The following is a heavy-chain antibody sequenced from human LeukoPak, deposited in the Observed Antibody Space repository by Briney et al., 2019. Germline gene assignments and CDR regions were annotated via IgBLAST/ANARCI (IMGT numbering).Heavy chain of an antibody. J-gene: IGHJ4*02. CDR1: GFNYSSYT. V-gene: IGHV3-21*01. Sequence: GGSLRLSCAASGFNYSSYTMNWVRQAPGKGLEWVSSISSSSSYIYYADSLKGRFTISRDNAKNTLYLQMNSLRAEDTAVYYCASTYSNSLDSWGQGTLVTVSS. CDR3: ASTYSNSLDS. CDR2: ISSSSSYI. D-gene: IGHD4-11*01.